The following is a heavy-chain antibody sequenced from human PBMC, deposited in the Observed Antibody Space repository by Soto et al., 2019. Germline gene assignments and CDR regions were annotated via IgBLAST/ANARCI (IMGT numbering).Heavy chain of an antibody. Sequence: QVQLLESGPGLVKPSQTLSLTCTVSGASISSGDYYWSWIRQPPGKGLEWIGYIYFSGTTYYNPSLRSRLTMSVDTSKNQFSLNLSSVTAADTAVYYCARERYYEQFDYWGQGTRVTVSS. D-gene: IGHD3-3*01. CDR1: GASISSGDYY. V-gene: IGHV4-30-4*01. J-gene: IGHJ4*02. CDR3: ARERYYEQFDY. CDR2: IYFSGTT.